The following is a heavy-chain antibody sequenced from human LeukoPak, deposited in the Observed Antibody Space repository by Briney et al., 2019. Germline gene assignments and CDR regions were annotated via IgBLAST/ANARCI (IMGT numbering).Heavy chain of an antibody. Sequence: SETLSLTCAVSGYSISSGYYWGWIRQPPGKGLEWIGSIYHSGSTYYNPSLKSRVTISVDTSENQFSLKLSSVTAADTAVYYCARDLIAVAAFDYWGQGTLVTASS. D-gene: IGHD6-19*01. CDR1: GYSISSGYY. CDR3: ARDLIAVAAFDY. CDR2: IYHSGST. J-gene: IGHJ4*02. V-gene: IGHV4-38-2*02.